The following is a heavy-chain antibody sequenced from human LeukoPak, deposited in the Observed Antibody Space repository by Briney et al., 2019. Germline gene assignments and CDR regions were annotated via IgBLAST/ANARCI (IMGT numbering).Heavy chain of an antibody. D-gene: IGHD2-15*01. V-gene: IGHV1-24*01. CDR1: GYTLTELS. CDR2: FDPEDGET. CDR3: ATGASDCSGGSCSRYFDY. Sequence: GASVKVSCKVSGYTLTELSMHWVRQAPGKGLEWMGGFDPEDGETIYAQKFQGRVTMTEDTSTDTAYMELSSLRSEDTAVYYCATGASDCSGGSCSRYFDYWGQGTLVTVS. J-gene: IGHJ4*02.